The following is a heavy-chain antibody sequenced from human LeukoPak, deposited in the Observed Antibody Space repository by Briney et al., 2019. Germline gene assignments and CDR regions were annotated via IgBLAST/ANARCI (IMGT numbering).Heavy chain of an antibody. CDR2: INHSGST. CDR3: ARDRSIGTLGYYGMDV. Sequence: SETLSLTCAVYGGSFSGYYWSWIRQPPGKGLEWIGEINHSGSTNYNPSLKSRVTISVDTSKNQFSLKLSSVTAADTAVYYCARDRSIGTLGYYGMDVWGQGTTVTVSS. J-gene: IGHJ6*02. D-gene: IGHD1-1*01. V-gene: IGHV4-34*01. CDR1: GGSFSGYY.